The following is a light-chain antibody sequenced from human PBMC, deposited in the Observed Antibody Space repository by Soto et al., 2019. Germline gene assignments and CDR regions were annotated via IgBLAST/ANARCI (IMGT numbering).Light chain of an antibody. J-gene: IGLJ1*01. CDR1: NSDVGGYNY. Sequence: QSALTQPRSVSGSPAQSVTISCTGTNSDVGGYNYVSWYQQHPGKASKLMIYDVNKRPSGVPDRFSGSKSGSTASLTISGLQSEDEADYFCCSYAGTYTYVFGTGTKV. CDR2: DVN. CDR3: CSYAGTYTYV. V-gene: IGLV2-11*01.